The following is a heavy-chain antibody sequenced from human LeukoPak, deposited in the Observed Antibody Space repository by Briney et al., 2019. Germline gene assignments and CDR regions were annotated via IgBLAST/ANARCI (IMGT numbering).Heavy chain of an antibody. D-gene: IGHD5-18*01. V-gene: IGHV4-38-2*02. Sequence: SSETLSLTCTVSGYSISSGYYWGWIRQPPGKGLEWIGSIYHSGSTYYNPSLKSRVTISVDTSKNQFSLKLSSVTAADTAVYYCARGGGHSYGPGDYWGQGTLVTVSS. CDR1: GYSISSGYY. J-gene: IGHJ4*02. CDR3: ARGGGHSYGPGDY. CDR2: IYHSGST.